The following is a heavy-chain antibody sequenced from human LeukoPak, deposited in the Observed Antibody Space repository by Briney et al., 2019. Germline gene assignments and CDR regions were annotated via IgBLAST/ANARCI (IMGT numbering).Heavy chain of an antibody. Sequence: SETLSLTCTVSGYSISSGYFWGWIRQPPGKGLECIGTIYHSGSTYYNPSLKSRVTISVDTSKNQFSLRLSSVTAADTAVYYCARASYSYDINGWVPFDYWGQGTLVTVSS. V-gene: IGHV4-38-2*02. D-gene: IGHD3-22*01. J-gene: IGHJ4*02. CDR1: GYSISSGYF. CDR3: ARASYSYDINGWVPFDY. CDR2: IYHSGST.